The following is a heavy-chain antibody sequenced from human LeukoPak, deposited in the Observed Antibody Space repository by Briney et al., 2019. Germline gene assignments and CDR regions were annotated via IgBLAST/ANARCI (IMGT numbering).Heavy chain of an antibody. Sequence: PSQTLSLTCTVSGGSISSGGYYWSWIRQHPGKGLARIGYIYYSGSTYYNPSLKSRVTISVDTSKNQFSLKLSSVTAADTAVYYCAREGRFDDFWSGYIDYWGQGTLVTVSS. CDR3: AREGRFDDFWSGYIDY. D-gene: IGHD3-3*01. CDR1: GGSISSGGYY. CDR2: IYYSGST. J-gene: IGHJ4*02. V-gene: IGHV4-31*03.